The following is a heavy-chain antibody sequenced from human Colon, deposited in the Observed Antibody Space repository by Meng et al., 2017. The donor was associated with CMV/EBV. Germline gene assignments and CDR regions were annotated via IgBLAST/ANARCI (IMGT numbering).Heavy chain of an antibody. V-gene: IGHV3-23*01. CDR3: TKDGGYTRSNNWYAAFDI. D-gene: IGHD2-2*01. J-gene: IGHJ3*02. CDR1: GFTFFSNA. CDR2: IDGSGRRT. Sequence: GESLKISCAASGFTFFSNAMTWVRQAPGKGLEWVASIDGSGRRTYYADSVKGRFTISRDNSKNTLSLQMNSLRAEDTAVYYCTKDGGYTRSNNWYAAFDIWGQGTMVTVSS.